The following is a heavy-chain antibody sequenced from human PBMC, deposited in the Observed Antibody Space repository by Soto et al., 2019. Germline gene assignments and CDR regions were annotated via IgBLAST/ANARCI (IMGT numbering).Heavy chain of an antibody. CDR2: ISGSGDSR. Sequence: VQLMESGGGLVQPGGPLRLSCVGSGFTFRTYAMNWVRQAPGKGLEWVSSISGSGDSRFYADSVKGRFSISRDSLKTTVFLQLNSLRVDDTAVYFCARSSPLMIAGLDVWGQGTTVTVS. D-gene: IGHD3-22*01. V-gene: IGHV3-23*01. CDR3: ARSSPLMIAGLDV. CDR1: GFTFRTYA. J-gene: IGHJ6*02.